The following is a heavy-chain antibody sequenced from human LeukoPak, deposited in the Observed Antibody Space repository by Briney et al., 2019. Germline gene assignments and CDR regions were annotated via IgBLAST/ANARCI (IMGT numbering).Heavy chain of an antibody. J-gene: IGHJ4*02. CDR2: INPNSGDT. Sequence: ASVKVSCKASAYTFTGYYIHWVRQAPGQGLEWMGRINPNSGDTDYAQKFQGRVTMTRDTSISTAYVEFLRLRFDDTAVYYCARELVGAEFDYWGQGTLVTVSS. CDR1: AYTFTGYY. D-gene: IGHD1-26*01. V-gene: IGHV1-2*06. CDR3: ARELVGAEFDY.